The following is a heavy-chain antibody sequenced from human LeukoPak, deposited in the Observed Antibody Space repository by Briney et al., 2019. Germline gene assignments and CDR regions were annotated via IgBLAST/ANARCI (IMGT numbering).Heavy chain of an antibody. CDR3: ATVETTVTTFDY. V-gene: IGHV1-24*01. D-gene: IGHD4-17*01. Sequence: WASEKVSRKVSVYTLTELSMPWVRHAPGKGLVWVGGLDPEDGETIYAQKSQGRVTMTEDTSTDTAYMELRRLRSEDTAVYYCATVETTVTTFDYWGQGTLVTVSS. J-gene: IGHJ4*02. CDR2: LDPEDGET. CDR1: VYTLTELS.